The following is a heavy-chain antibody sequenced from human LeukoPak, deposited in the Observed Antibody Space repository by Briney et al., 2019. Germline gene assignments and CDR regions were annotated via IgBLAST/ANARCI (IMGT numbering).Heavy chain of an antibody. D-gene: IGHD1-1*01. J-gene: IGHJ4*02. Sequence: GSLRLSCVASGFTVSSNYMSWVRQAPGKGLEWVSVIYSGDITYYADSVKGRFTISRDNSKNTLYLQMSNLRAEDTAVYYCARGTTGTTFAFCYWGQGTLVTVSS. CDR2: IYSGDIT. CDR1: GFTVSSNY. CDR3: ARGTTGTTFAFCY. V-gene: IGHV3-53*01.